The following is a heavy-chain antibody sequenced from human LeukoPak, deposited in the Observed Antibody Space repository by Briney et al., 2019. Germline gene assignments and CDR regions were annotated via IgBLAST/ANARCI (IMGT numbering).Heavy chain of an antibody. D-gene: IGHD6-13*01. CDR3: ARGLIAAAGRNFDY. CDR2: IYYSGST. J-gene: IGHJ4*02. Sequence: SETLSLTCTVSGGSISSRGYYWSWIRQHPGKGLEWIGYIYYSGSTYYNPSLRSRVTISVDTSKNLFSLKLSSVTAADTAVYYCARGLIAAAGRNFDYWGQGTLVTASS. CDR1: GGSISSRGYY. V-gene: IGHV4-31*03.